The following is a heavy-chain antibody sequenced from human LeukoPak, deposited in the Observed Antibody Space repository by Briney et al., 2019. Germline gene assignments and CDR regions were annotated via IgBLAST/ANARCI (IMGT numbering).Heavy chain of an antibody. D-gene: IGHD4-11*01. Sequence: SVKVSCKASGGTFSSYAISWVRQAPGQGLEWMGGIIPIFGTANYAQKFQGRVTITTDESTSTAYMELSSLRSEDTAVYYCARLGWEVDYSNYFDYWGQGTPVTVSS. CDR1: GGTFSSYA. CDR3: ARLGWEVDYSNYFDY. V-gene: IGHV1-69*05. CDR2: IIPIFGTA. J-gene: IGHJ4*02.